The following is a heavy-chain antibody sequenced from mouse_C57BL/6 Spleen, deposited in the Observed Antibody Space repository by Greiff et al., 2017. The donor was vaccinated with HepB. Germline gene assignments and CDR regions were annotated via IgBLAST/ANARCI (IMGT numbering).Heavy chain of an antibody. D-gene: IGHD1-1*01. V-gene: IGHV5-4*03. CDR3: ARRGLYGSSPYAMDY. Sequence: EVMLVESGGGLVKPGGSLKLSCAASGFTFSSYAMSWVRQTPEKRLEWVATISDGGSYTYYPDNVKGRFTISRDNAKNNLYLQMSHLKSEDTAMYYCARRGLYGSSPYAMDYWGQGTSVTVSS. J-gene: IGHJ4*01. CDR2: ISDGGSYT. CDR1: GFTFSSYA.